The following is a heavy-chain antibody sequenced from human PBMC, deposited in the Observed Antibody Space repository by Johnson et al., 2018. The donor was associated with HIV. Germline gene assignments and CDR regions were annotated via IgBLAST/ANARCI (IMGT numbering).Heavy chain of an antibody. J-gene: IGHJ3*02. Sequence: EVQLVESGGGLVQPGRSLRLSCAASGFTFSSYAMHWVRQAPGKGLEWVSGISWNSGSIGYADSVKGRFTISRDNAKNSLYLQMNSLRAEDTALYYCAKGGAAAGLDAFDIWGQGTMVTVSS. V-gene: IGHV3-9*01. CDR2: ISWNSGSI. CDR3: AKGGAAAGLDAFDI. CDR1: GFTFSSYA. D-gene: IGHD6-13*01.